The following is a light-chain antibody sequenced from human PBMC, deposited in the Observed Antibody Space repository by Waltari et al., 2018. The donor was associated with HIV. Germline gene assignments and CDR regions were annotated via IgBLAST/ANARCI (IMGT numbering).Light chain of an antibody. J-gene: IGLJ3*02. V-gene: IGLV2-18*02. CDR3: SSYTTSSTWV. Sequence: QSALTQPPSVSGSLGQSVTISCTGTSRDIGAYTRVSWYQQSPGTAPKLRIYEVTHRPSGVPVRFSGSKSGNAASLTSSGLQADDDADYYCSSYTTSSTWVFGGVTKLTVL. CDR1: SRDIGAYTR. CDR2: EVT.